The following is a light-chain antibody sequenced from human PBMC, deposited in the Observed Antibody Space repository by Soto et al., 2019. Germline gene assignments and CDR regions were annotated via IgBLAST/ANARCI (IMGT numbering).Light chain of an antibody. CDR1: SSDVGSYNR. V-gene: IGLV2-23*02. J-gene: IGLJ2*01. CDR3: CSYAGSNTDVV. Sequence: QSVLTQPASVSGSPGQSITISCTGTSSDVGSYNRVSWYQQCPGKAPKLMIYEVNKRPSWVSNRFSGAKSGNTASLTISGLQAEDEADYYCCSYAGSNTDVVFGGGTKLTVL. CDR2: EVN.